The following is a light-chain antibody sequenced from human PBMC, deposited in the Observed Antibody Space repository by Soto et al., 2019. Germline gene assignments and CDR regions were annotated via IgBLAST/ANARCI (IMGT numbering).Light chain of an antibody. J-gene: IGKJ1*01. CDR3: QQYDNWPPTWT. CDR2: GAS. V-gene: IGKV3-15*01. Sequence: EIVMTQSPATLSVSPGERATLSCRASQSVSSNLAWYQQKPGQAPRLLTYGASTRSTGIPARFSGSGSGTEFTLTISSLESEDFAGYYCQQYDNWPPTWTFGQGTKVDI. CDR1: QSVSSN.